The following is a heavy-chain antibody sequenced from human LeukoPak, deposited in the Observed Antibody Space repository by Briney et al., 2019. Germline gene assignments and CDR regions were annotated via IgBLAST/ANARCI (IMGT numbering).Heavy chain of an antibody. Sequence: GGSLRLSCAASGFTVSSNYMSWVRQAPGKGLEWVSVIHSGGSTYYADSVKGRFTISRDNSKNTLYLQMNSLRAEDTAVYYCAKDYYDSSGYFDYWGQGTLVTVSS. CDR1: GFTVSSNY. D-gene: IGHD3-22*01. V-gene: IGHV3-66*01. J-gene: IGHJ4*02. CDR2: IHSGGST. CDR3: AKDYYDSSGYFDY.